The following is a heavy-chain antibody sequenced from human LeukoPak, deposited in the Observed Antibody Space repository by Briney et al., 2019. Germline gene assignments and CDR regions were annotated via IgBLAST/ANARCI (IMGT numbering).Heavy chain of an antibody. CDR3: ARRPSGAAAALFDY. Sequence: SGTLSLTCAVSGGSISSSNWWSWVRQPPGKGLEWIGEIYHSGSTNYNPSPKSRVTISVDKSKNQFSLKLSSVTAADTAVYYCARRPSGAAAALFDYWGQGTLVTVSS. CDR1: GGSISSSNW. CDR2: IYHSGST. V-gene: IGHV4-4*02. D-gene: IGHD6-13*01. J-gene: IGHJ4*02.